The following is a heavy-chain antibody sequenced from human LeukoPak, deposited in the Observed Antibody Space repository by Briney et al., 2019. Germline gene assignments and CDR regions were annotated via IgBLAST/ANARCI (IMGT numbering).Heavy chain of an antibody. J-gene: IGHJ6*03. CDR2: IYYSGST. Sequence: PSETLSLTCTVSGGSISSSSYYWGWIRQPPGTGLEWIGYIYYSGSTYYNPSLKSRVTMSVDTSKNQFSLKLTSVTAADTAVYYCARDLGTDYYYYMDVWGKGTTVTISS. CDR1: GGSISSSSYY. V-gene: IGHV4-39*07. D-gene: IGHD3-16*01. CDR3: ARDLGTDYYYYMDV.